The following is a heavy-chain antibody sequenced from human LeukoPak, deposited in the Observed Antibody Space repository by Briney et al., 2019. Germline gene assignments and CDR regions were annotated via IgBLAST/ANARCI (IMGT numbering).Heavy chain of an antibody. V-gene: IGHV3-7*04. CDR3: GRGTAIIPGIDY. Sequence: GGSLRLSCAASGFTFSGYWMSWVRQAPGKGLEWVANINQDGSEKNCVDSVKGGFTISRDNAKNSLHLQMNSLRAEDTAVYYCGRGTAIIPGIDYWGQGILVTVSS. J-gene: IGHJ4*02. CDR1: GFTFSGYW. CDR2: INQDGSEK. D-gene: IGHD2-21*02.